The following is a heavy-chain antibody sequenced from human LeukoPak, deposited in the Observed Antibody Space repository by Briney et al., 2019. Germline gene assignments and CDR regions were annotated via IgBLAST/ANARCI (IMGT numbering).Heavy chain of an antibody. D-gene: IGHD3-3*01. Sequence: SETLSLTCAVSGYSISSGYYWGWIRQPPGKGLEWIGSIYHSGSTYYNPSLKSRVTISVDTSKNQFSLKLSSVTAADTAVYYCVREEVRFLEWLKYPYYYYMDVWGKGTTVTVSS. CDR2: IYHSGST. CDR3: VREEVRFLEWLKYPYYYYMDV. V-gene: IGHV4-38-2*02. CDR1: GYSISSGYY. J-gene: IGHJ6*03.